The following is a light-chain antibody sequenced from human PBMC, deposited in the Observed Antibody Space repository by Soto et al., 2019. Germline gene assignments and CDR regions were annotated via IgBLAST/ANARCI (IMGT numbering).Light chain of an antibody. J-gene: IGKJ1*01. CDR2: DAS. CDR1: QSVSSY. Sequence: EIVLTQSPATLSLSPGERATLSCRASQSVSSYLAWYQQKPGQAPRLLIYDASNRATGIPARFSGSGSGTDFTLTISSLEPEDFAVYYGQQRSNWCTFGQGTKVDIK. V-gene: IGKV3-11*01. CDR3: QQRSNWCT.